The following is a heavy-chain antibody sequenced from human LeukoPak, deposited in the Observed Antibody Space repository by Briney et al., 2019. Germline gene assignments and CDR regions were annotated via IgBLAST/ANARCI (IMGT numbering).Heavy chain of an antibody. CDR1: GFTFSSYS. V-gene: IGHV3-21*01. J-gene: IGHJ3*02. Sequence: GGSLRLSCAASGFTFSSYSMNWVRQAPGKGLEWVSSISSSSSYIYYADAVKGRFTISGDNAKNSLYLQMNSLRAEDAAVYYCVRDLAYVFDIWGQGTMVTVSS. CDR3: VRDLAYVFDI. CDR2: ISSSSSYI.